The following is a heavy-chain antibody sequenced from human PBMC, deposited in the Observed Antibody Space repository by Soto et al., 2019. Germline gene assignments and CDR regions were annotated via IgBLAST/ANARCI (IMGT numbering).Heavy chain of an antibody. D-gene: IGHD2-21*01. CDR3: ARAGFNYCDRTYMPIVFAA. J-gene: IGHJ5*01. CDR2: VIPCFDTI. CDR1: GVTFRTYD. Sequence: SVKVSGKACGVTFRTYDIRWVRQAPGQGLEWLGNVIPCFDTIHYAGKFQGRDTITSAKSTETAYTDLNRLGTDDTALYFCARAGFNYCDRTYMPIVFAAWGQGTQVTASS. V-gene: IGHV1-69*06.